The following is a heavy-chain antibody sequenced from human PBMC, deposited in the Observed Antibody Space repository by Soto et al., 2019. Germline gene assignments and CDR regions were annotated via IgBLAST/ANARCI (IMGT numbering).Heavy chain of an antibody. CDR2: ISSSGSTI. J-gene: IGHJ4*02. CDR3: ARAGASRRYSYGYVDY. V-gene: IGHV3-48*03. CDR1: GFTFSSYE. Sequence: GGSLRLSCAASGFTFSSYEMNWVRQAPGKGLEWVSYISSSGSTIYYADSVKGRFTISRDNAKNSLYLQMNSLRAEDTAVYYCARAGASRRYSYGYVDYWGQGTLVTVSS. D-gene: IGHD5-18*01.